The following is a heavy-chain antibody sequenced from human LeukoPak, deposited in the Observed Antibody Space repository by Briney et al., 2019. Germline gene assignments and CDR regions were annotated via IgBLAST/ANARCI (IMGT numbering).Heavy chain of an antibody. CDR2: ISGSGGST. CDR1: GFTFSSYA. CDR3: ATRSYYYGILTGYYT. Sequence: GGSLRLSCAASGFTFSSYAMSWVRQAPGKGLEWVSAISGSGGSTYYADSVKGRFTISRDNSKNTLYLQMNSLRAEDTAVYYCATRSYYYGILTGYYTWGQGTLVTVSS. V-gene: IGHV3-23*01. D-gene: IGHD3-9*01. J-gene: IGHJ5*02.